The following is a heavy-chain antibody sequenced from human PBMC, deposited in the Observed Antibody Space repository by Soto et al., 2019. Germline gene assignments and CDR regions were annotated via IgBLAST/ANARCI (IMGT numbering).Heavy chain of an antibody. J-gene: IGHJ4*02. CDR3: TRGPRPSSAGTGAY. CDR2: IDYDGTTT. D-gene: IGHD6-13*01. V-gene: IGHV3-74*01. Sequence: EVHLVESGGGLVQPGGSLRISCVASGFAFDAYWMHWVSKVPGEGPVWVSRIDYDGTTTTYADSVKGRFTISRDNAKNTLYLQMNSLRAEDTGVYYCTRGPRPSSAGTGAYWGQGTLVTVSS. CDR1: GFAFDAYW.